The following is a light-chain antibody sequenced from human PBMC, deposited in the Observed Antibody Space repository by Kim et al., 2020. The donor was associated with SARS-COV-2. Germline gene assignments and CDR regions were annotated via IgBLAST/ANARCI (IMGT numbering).Light chain of an antibody. CDR3: QQFDDMPLT. CDR1: QDIHNY. V-gene: IGKV1-33*01. Sequence: DIQLTQSPSSLSASVGDRVTITCQANQDIHNYLNWYQQTPGRDPKLLIYDASKLKTGVPSRFSGGGSGTDFTFTISSLQPEDVATYYCQQFDDMPLTFGGGTKVDIK. CDR2: DAS. J-gene: IGKJ4*01.